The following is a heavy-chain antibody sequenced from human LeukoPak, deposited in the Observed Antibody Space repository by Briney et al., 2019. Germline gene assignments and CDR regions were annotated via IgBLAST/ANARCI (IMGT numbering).Heavy chain of an antibody. J-gene: IGHJ4*02. CDR1: GYSFTSYW. D-gene: IGHD6-13*01. V-gene: IGHV5-51*01. CDR3: ARPSSSWYRPFDY. Sequence: GESLKISCKGSGYSFTSYWIGWVRQMPGKGLEWMGIIYPGDSGTRYSPSFQGQVTISADKSISTAYLQWSSLKASDTAMYYCARPSSSWYRPFDYWGQGTLVTVSS. CDR2: IYPGDSGT.